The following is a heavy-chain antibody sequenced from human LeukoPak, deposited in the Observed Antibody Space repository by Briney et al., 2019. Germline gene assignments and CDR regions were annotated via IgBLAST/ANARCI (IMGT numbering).Heavy chain of an antibody. J-gene: IGHJ5*02. CDR1: GFTGSNNY. CDR3: IVFGDSNH. CDR2: IHSSGGT. V-gene: IGHV3-53*01. D-gene: IGHD4-17*01. Sequence: GGSLRLSCAASGFTGSNNYMSWVRQAPGKGLEWVSAIHSSGGTYYADSVRGRFTISRDTSKNTLYLQINSLRVEDTAVYYCIVFGDSNHWGQGTLVTVSS.